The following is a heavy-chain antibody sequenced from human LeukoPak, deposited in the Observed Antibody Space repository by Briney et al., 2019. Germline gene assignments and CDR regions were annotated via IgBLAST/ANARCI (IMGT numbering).Heavy chain of an antibody. CDR2: INSDGSST. Sequence: PGGSLRLSCAASGFTFSSYWMHWVRQAPGKGLVWVSRINSDGSSTSYADSVKGRFTISRDNAKNTLYLQMNSLRAEDTAVYYCARAHGIAAAHRFDPWGQGTLVTVSS. V-gene: IGHV3-74*01. CDR3: ARAHGIAAAHRFDP. CDR1: GFTFSSYW. J-gene: IGHJ5*02. D-gene: IGHD6-13*01.